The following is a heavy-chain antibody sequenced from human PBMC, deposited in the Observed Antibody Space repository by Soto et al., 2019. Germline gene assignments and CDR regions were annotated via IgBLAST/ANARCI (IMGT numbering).Heavy chain of an antibody. Sequence: PSETLSLTCAVYGGSFSGYYWSWIRQPPGKGLEWIGEINHSGYTHYNPSLKSRVTISVDKSKNQFSLKLSSVTAADTAVYCARHGAYDFWSGYYTGGYYYYYGMDVWGQGTTVTVSS. CDR2: INHSGYT. D-gene: IGHD3-3*01. V-gene: IGHV4-34*01. CDR3: ARHGAYDFWSGYYTGGYYYYYGMDV. J-gene: IGHJ6*02. CDR1: GGSFSGYY.